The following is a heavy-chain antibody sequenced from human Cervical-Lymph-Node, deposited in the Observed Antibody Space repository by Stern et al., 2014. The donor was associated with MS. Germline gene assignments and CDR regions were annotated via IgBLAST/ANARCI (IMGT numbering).Heavy chain of an antibody. V-gene: IGHV3-33*01. J-gene: IGHJ4*02. Sequence: DQLVESGGGVVQPGRSLRLSCAASGFTFSNYGMHWVRQAPGKGLEWLAFIWYDGNKKYYADSVKGRFTISRDNSKNTLFLQMSSLTAEDTALYYCARGNWNYEGMGYWGQGTLVTVSS. CDR3: ARGNWNYEGMGY. CDR1: GFTFSNYG. CDR2: IWYDGNKK. D-gene: IGHD1-7*01.